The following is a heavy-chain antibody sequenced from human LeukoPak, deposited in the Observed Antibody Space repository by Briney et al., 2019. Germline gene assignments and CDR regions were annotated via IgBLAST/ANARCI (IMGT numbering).Heavy chain of an antibody. V-gene: IGHV4-34*01. Sequence: SETLSLTCAVYGGSFSGYYWSWIRQPPGKGLEWIGEINHSGSTNYNPSLKSRVTISVDTSKNQFSLKLSSVTAADTAVYYCARGRVAAAVTRYSSSSYGMDVWAKGPRSPSP. CDR3: ARGRVAAAVTRYSSSSYGMDV. J-gene: IGHJ6*02. CDR1: GGSFSGYY. D-gene: IGHD6-13*01. CDR2: INHSGST.